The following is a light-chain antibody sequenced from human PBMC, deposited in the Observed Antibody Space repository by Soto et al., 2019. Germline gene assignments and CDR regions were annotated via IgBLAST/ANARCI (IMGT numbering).Light chain of an antibody. Sequence: EIVLTQSPATLSLSPGERATLSCRTSQSVSSYFAWYQQKPGRAPRLLIYDASNRATGIPARFIGSGSGTDFTLTISSLEPEDFAVYYCQKRSNWPITFGQGTRREIK. CDR3: QKRSNWPIT. J-gene: IGKJ5*01. V-gene: IGKV3-11*01. CDR2: DAS. CDR1: QSVSSY.